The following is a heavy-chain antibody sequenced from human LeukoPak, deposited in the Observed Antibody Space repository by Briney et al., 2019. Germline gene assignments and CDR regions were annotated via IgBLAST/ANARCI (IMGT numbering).Heavy chain of an antibody. D-gene: IGHD3-10*01. CDR3: AKEALLWFGEGDAFEI. V-gene: IGHV3-30*18. Sequence: PGRSLRLSCAASGFTFSSYGMHWVRQAPGKGLEWVAVISYDGSNKYYADSVKGRFTISRDNSKNTLYLQMNSLRAEDTAVYYCAKEALLWFGEGDAFEIWGQGTMVTVSS. CDR1: GFTFSSYG. J-gene: IGHJ3*02. CDR2: ISYDGSNK.